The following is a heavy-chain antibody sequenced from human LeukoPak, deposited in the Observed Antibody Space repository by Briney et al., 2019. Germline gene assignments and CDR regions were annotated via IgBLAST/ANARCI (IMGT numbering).Heavy chain of an antibody. CDR2: ISYDGSNK. D-gene: IGHD2-2*01. J-gene: IGHJ6*02. V-gene: IGHV3-30*18. CDR3: AKGPKSPSPLYDMDV. Sequence: GRSLRLSCAASGFTFSSYGMHWVRQAPGKGLEWVAVISYDGSNKYYADSVKGRFTISRDNSKNTLYLQMNSLRAEDTAVYYCAKGPKSPSPLYDMDVWGQGTTVTVSS. CDR1: GFTFSSYG.